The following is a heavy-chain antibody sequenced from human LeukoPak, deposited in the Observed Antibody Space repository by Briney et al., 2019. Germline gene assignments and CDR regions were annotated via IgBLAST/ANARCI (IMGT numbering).Heavy chain of an antibody. CDR3: ASAPDTAMVEEFDY. J-gene: IGHJ4*02. CDR1: GFIFSGYW. CDR2: ISPDGSVQ. V-gene: IGHV3-7*01. D-gene: IGHD5-18*01. Sequence: GGSLSLSCAASGFIFSGYWMSWVRQAPGKGPLWVANISPDGSVQHYVDSVKGRFTISRDNARNSLFLHMQSLRAEDTAVYYCASAPDTAMVEEFDYWGQGTLVTVSS.